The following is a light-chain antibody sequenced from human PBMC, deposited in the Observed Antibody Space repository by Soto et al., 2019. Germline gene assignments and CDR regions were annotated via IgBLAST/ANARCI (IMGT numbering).Light chain of an antibody. V-gene: IGLV2-14*03. CDR3: SSYTSSSTPSV. J-gene: IGLJ1*01. Sequence: QSVLTQPASVSGSPGQSITISCTGTNSDVSAYNYVSWYQDHPGKAPKLIIFDVSNRPSGVSDRFSGSKSGNAASLTISGLQAEDEADYYCSSYTSSSTPSVFGTGTKVTVL. CDR2: DVS. CDR1: NSDVSAYNY.